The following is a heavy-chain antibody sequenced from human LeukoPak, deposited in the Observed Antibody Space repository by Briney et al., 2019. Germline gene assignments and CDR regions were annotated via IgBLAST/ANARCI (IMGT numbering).Heavy chain of an antibody. V-gene: IGHV3-23*01. CDR3: AKGDIVVVPYELFDY. J-gene: IGHJ4*02. CDR2: ISGSGGST. D-gene: IGHD2-2*01. Sequence: GGSLRLSCAASGFTFSSYAMSWVRQAPGKGLEWVSAISGSGGSTYYADSVKGRFTISRDNSKNTLYLQMNSLRAEDAAVYYCAKGDIVVVPYELFDYWGQGTLVSVSS. CDR1: GFTFSSYA.